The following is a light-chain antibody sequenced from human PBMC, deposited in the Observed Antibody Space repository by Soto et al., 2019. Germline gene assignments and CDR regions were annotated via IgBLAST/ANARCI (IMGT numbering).Light chain of an antibody. CDR1: QSVSSSY. CDR3: QQYATSPLA. V-gene: IGKV3-20*01. CDR2: DAS. J-gene: IGKJ5*01. Sequence: ETVLTQSPGTLSLSPGERATLSCRASQSVSSSYLAWYQHKPGQAPRLLIYDASSRATGIPDRFSGSGSGTDFTLTISRLEPEDSAVYYCQQYATSPLAFGQGTRLEIK.